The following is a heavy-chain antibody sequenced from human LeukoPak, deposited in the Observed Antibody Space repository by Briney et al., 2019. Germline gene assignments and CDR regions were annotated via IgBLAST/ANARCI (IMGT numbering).Heavy chain of an antibody. Sequence: GASVKVSCKASGYTFTSYGISWVRQARGQGLEWMGWISAYNGNTNYAQKLQGRVTMTTDTSTSTAYMELRSLRSDDTAVYYCARSDDFWSGSDAFDIWGQGTMVTVSS. V-gene: IGHV1-18*01. CDR3: ARSDDFWSGSDAFDI. CDR2: ISAYNGNT. CDR1: GYTFTSYG. J-gene: IGHJ3*02. D-gene: IGHD3-3*01.